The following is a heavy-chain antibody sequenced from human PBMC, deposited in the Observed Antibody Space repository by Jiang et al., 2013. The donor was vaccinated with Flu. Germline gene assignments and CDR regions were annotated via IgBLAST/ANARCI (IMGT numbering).Heavy chain of an antibody. Sequence: RLSCAVSGFTLSRYDMHWVRQAPGKGLEWVAVISHEGNDEYNADSVKGRFTISRDTSKNMLYLEMDSLTVEDTAVYYCASVDMDLHYFDYWGQGTLVTVSS. CDR1: GFTLSRYD. D-gene: IGHD5-24*01. CDR2: ISHEGNDE. V-gene: IGHV3-30*01. J-gene: IGHJ4*02. CDR3: ASVDMDLHYFDY.